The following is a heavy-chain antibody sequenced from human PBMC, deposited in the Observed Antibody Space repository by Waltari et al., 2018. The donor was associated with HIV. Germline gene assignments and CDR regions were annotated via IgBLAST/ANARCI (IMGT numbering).Heavy chain of an antibody. CDR3: ATEMGATNF. CDR1: GLTFSSYW. V-gene: IGHV3-7*01. Sequence: EVQLVASGGGLVQPGGSLRISCAVSGLTFSSYWMSWVRHTPGKGLEWVANIKQDGSEKYYVDSVKGRFIISRDNAKNSLYLQMNSLRAEDTAVYYCATEMGATNFWGQGALVTVSS. CDR2: IKQDGSEK. D-gene: IGHD1-26*01. J-gene: IGHJ4*02.